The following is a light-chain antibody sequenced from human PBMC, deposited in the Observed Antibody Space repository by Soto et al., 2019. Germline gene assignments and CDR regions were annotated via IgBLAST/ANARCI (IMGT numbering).Light chain of an antibody. CDR1: SGNIANNF. CDR3: QSYDSSNPWV. CDR2: EDN. Sequence: NFMLTQPHSVSESPGKTVTISCTRSSGNIANNFVQWYQQRPGSSPTTVIYEDNQRPSGVPARFSGSIDRSSNPASLTIAGLTTEDEADYYCQSYDSSNPWVFGGGTKLTVL. V-gene: IGLV6-57*01. J-gene: IGLJ3*02.